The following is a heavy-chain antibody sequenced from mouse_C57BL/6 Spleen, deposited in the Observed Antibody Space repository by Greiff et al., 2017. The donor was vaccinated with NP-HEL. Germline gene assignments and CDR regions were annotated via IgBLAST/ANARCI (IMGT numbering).Heavy chain of an antibody. V-gene: IGHV5-17*01. CDR3: ARSLTAQATSWFAY. J-gene: IGHJ3*01. CDR1: GFTFSDYG. CDR2: ISSGSSTI. D-gene: IGHD3-2*02. Sequence: EVHLVESGGGLVKPGGSLKLSCAASGFTFSDYGMHWVRQAPEKGLEWVAYISSGSSTIYYADTVKGRFTISRDNAKNTLFLQMTSLRSEDTAMYYCARSLTAQATSWFAYWGQGTLVTVSA.